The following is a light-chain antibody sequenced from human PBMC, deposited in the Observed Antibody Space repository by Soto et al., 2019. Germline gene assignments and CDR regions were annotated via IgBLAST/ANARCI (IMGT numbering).Light chain of an antibody. CDR3: QQYNNWPPVT. Sequence: IVLTQSPGPLSLSPGERATLSCMASQSVSNNLAWYQQKPGQAPRLLIYGASTRATGIPARFSGSGSGTEFTLTISSLQSEDFAVYYCQQYNNWPPVTFGQGTKVDIK. J-gene: IGKJ1*01. CDR1: QSVSNN. CDR2: GAS. V-gene: IGKV3-15*01.